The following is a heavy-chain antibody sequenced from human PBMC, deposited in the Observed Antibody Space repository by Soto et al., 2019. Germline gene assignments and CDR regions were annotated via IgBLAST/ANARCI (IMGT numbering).Heavy chain of an antibody. D-gene: IGHD3-10*01. V-gene: IGHV3-48*01. CDR1: GFTFSSYS. Sequence: LRLSCAASGFTFSSYSMNWVRQAPGKGLEWVSYISSSSSTIYYADSVKGRFTISRDNAKNSLYLQMNSLRAEDTAVYYCAREGWGSGRALDVWGQGTTVTVSS. J-gene: IGHJ6*02. CDR2: ISSSSSTI. CDR3: AREGWGSGRALDV.